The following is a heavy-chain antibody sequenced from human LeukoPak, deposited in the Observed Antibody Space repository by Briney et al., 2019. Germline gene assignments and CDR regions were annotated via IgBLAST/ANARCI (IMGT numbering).Heavy chain of an antibody. CDR2: IYYSGST. J-gene: IGHJ3*02. V-gene: IGHV4-59*01. Sequence: PSETLSLTCTVSGGSISSYYWSWIRQPPGKGLEWIGYIYYSGSTNYNPSLRSRVTLSVDTSKNQFSLKLSSVTAADTAVYYCARDIRQKGYYYDSSGYYYGDAFDIWGQGTMVTVSS. CDR3: ARDIRQKGYYYDSSGYYYGDAFDI. CDR1: GGSISSYY. D-gene: IGHD3-22*01.